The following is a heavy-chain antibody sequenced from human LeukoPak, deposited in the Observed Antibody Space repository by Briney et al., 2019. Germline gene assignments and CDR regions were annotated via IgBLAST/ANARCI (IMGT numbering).Heavy chain of an antibody. D-gene: IGHD1-1*01. Sequence: SETLSLTCPVSGYSISSGYYWGWIRQPPGKGLEWIGSIYHSGNTYYNASLKSRVTISIDTSKNQFSLRLSSVTAADTAVYYCGRQLHGSFPTVVDPWGPGTLVTVSS. V-gene: IGHV4-38-2*01. J-gene: IGHJ5*02. CDR2: IYHSGNT. CDR3: GRQLHGSFPTVVDP. CDR1: GYSISSGYY.